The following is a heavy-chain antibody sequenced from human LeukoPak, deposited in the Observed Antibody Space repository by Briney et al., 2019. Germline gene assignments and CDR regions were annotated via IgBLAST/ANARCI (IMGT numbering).Heavy chain of an antibody. CDR1: GFTFSSYG. V-gene: IGHV3-30*02. CDR3: AKIPQVGTVTVPNFDH. Sequence: GGSLRLSCAASGFTFSSYGMHWVRQAPGKGLEWVAFIRYDGSNKYYADSVKGRFTISRDNSKNTLHLLMNNLRVEDTAIYHCAKIPQVGTVTVPNFDHWGHGTLVTVS. D-gene: IGHD3/OR15-3a*01. J-gene: IGHJ4*01. CDR2: IRYDGSNK.